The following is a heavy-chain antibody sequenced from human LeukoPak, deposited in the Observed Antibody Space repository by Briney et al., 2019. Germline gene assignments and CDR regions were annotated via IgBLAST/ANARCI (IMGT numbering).Heavy chain of an antibody. D-gene: IGHD1-26*01. CDR2: IYYSGST. CDR3: ARDAIVGTTNWFDP. J-gene: IGHJ5*02. Sequence: SETLSLTCTVSDGSISDYSWSWIRQPPGKGLEWIGYIYYSGSTNYNPSLKSRVTISLDTSKNQFSLKLSSVTAADTAVYYCARDAIVGTTNWFDPWGQGTLVTVSS. V-gene: IGHV4-59*01. CDR1: DGSISDYS.